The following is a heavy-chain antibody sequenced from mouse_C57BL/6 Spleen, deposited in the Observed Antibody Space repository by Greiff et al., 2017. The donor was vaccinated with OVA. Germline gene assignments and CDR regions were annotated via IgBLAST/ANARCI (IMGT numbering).Heavy chain of an antibody. Sequence: ESGPGLVKPSQSLSLTCSVTGYSITSGYYWNWIRQFPGNKLEWMGYISYDGSNNYNPSLKNRISITRDTSKNQFFLKLNSVTTEDTATYYCARTTRGAMDYWGQGTSVTVSS. J-gene: IGHJ4*01. CDR2: ISYDGSN. V-gene: IGHV3-6*01. D-gene: IGHD5-5*01. CDR1: GYSITSGYY. CDR3: ARTTRGAMDY.